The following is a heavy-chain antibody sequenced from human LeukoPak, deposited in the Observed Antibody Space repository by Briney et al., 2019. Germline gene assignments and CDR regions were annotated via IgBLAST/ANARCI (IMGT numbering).Heavy chain of an antibody. Sequence: VSVKVSCKASGYTFTGYYIHWVRQAPGQGLEWMGWINTNRDATNYAQKFRGRVTVTRDTSISTAYMELTRLISDDTAVYYCVRDLGGLTKNAFDIWGQGTIVTVSS. CDR2: INTNRDAT. D-gene: IGHD2-15*01. CDR3: VRDLGGLTKNAFDI. V-gene: IGHV1-2*02. J-gene: IGHJ3*02. CDR1: GYTFTGYY.